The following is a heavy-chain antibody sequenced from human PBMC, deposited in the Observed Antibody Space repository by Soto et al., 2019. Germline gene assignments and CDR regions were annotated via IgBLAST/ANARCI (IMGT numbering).Heavy chain of an antibody. J-gene: IGHJ6*02. V-gene: IGHV3-23*01. Sequence: EVKVLESGGDLVQPGGSLRLSCVASGFTFSEYAMTWVRQAPGKGLDWVSSVSANGDITYYADSAKGRFTISRDNSNNTLLLQMNSLRAEDTALYYCARGDRGGSGSPASYYFSGLDVWGQGTTVIVSS. CDR2: VSANGDIT. D-gene: IGHD3-10*01. CDR3: ARGDRGGSGSPASYYFSGLDV. CDR1: GFTFSEYA.